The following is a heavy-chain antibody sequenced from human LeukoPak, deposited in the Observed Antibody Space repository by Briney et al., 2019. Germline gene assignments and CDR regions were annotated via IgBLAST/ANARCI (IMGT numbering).Heavy chain of an antibody. D-gene: IGHD3-10*01. J-gene: IGHJ6*04. CDR1: GGSISSYY. Sequence: SETLSLTCTVSGGSISSYYWSWIRQPPGKGLEWIGYIYYSGSTNYNPSLKSRVTISVDTSKNQFSLKLSSVTAADTAVYYCARLLLWFGEGYYYGMDVWGKGTTVTVSS. V-gene: IGHV4-59*01. CDR3: ARLLLWFGEGYYYGMDV. CDR2: IYYSGST.